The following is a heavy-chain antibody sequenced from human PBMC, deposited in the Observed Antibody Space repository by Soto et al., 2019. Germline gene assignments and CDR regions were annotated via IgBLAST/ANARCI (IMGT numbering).Heavy chain of an antibody. Sequence: SGPTLVNPTETLTLTCSFSGFSLTDTRMGVSCIRQAPGNSLEWLAHIISNDDKSYSTSLKSRLTISKDTSKSQVVLRMTNMDPVDTGRYYCARALFYSDSDGYYFEFDYWGPGTLVTVSS. V-gene: IGHV2-26*01. J-gene: IGHJ4*02. D-gene: IGHD3-22*01. CDR1: GFSLTDTRMG. CDR3: ARALFYSDSDGYYFEFDY. CDR2: IISNDDK.